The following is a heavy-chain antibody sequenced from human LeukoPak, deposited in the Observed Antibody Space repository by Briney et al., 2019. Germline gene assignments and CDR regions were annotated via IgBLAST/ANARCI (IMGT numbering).Heavy chain of an antibody. D-gene: IGHD2-21*01. CDR1: GGSISSFY. V-gene: IGHV4-59*01. J-gene: IGHJ6*03. Sequence: SETLSLTCTVSGGSISSFYWSWIRQPPGKGLEWIGYIYYSGSTNYNPSLKSRVTISLDASKSQFSLRLSSVTAADTAVYYCARVYSYYYMDVWGKGTTVTISS. CDR2: IYYSGST. CDR3: ARVYSYYYMDV.